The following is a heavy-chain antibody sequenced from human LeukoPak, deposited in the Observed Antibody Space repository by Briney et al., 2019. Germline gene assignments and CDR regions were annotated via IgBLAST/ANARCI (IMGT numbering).Heavy chain of an antibody. D-gene: IGHD6-13*01. Sequence: GGSLRLSCAASGFTFSSYAMHWVRQAPGKGLEWVAVISYDGSNKYYADSVKGRFTISRDNSKNTLYLQMNSLRAEDTAVYYCARDEGGSSCFDCWGQRTLVTVSS. CDR3: ARDEGGSSCFDC. CDR2: ISYDGSNK. V-gene: IGHV3-30-3*01. CDR1: GFTFSSYA. J-gene: IGHJ4*02.